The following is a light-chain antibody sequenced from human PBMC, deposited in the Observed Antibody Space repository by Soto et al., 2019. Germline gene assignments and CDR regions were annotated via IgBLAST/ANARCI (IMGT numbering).Light chain of an antibody. Sequence: QSALTQPASVSGSPGQSITISCTGTSSDVGGYNYVSWYQQNPGKAPKLMIYEVSNRPSGVSNRFSGSKSGNTASLTISGLQAEDEADYHCSSYTSSTTQVFGTGTNVTVL. CDR2: EVS. CDR1: SSDVGGYNY. CDR3: SSYTSSTTQV. V-gene: IGLV2-14*01. J-gene: IGLJ1*01.